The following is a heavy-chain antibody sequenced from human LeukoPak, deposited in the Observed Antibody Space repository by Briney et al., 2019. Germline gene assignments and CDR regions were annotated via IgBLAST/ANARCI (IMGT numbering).Heavy chain of an antibody. CDR2: ISGNGGST. CDR3: ARAGSTDGYNL. D-gene: IGHD5-24*01. Sequence: PGGSLRLSCAASGFTFSSYAMSWVRQAPGKGLEWVSAISGNGGSTLYANSVKGRFTISRDNSKNTVYLQMGSLRAEDMAVYFCARAGSTDGYNLWGQGTLVTVSS. CDR1: GFTFSSYA. V-gene: IGHV3-64*01. J-gene: IGHJ4*02.